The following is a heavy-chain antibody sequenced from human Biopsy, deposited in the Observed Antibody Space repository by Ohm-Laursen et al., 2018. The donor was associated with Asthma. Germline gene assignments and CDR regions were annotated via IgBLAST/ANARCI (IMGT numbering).Heavy chain of an antibody. Sequence: SLRLSCAASGSTFSSYSMNWVRQAPGTGLEWVAAISSGSDYIFYADSVKGRFTISRDNAKNSLYLQMNSLRAEDTAVYYCAKAERYFDWYWFDPWGQGTLVTVSS. V-gene: IGHV3-21*04. CDR1: GSTFSSYS. CDR3: AKAERYFDWYWFDP. CDR2: ISSGSDYI. D-gene: IGHD3-9*01. J-gene: IGHJ5*02.